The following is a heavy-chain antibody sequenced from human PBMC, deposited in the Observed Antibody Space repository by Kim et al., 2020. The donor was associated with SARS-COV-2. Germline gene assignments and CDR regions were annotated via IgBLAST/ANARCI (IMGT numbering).Heavy chain of an antibody. V-gene: IGHV3-23*01. Sequence: AVSEKGRVNISRDNSKNTLSLQMNSLRDEDTGVYYCAQTPYSSSYYYFDYWGQGTLVTVSS. J-gene: IGHJ4*02. D-gene: IGHD6-13*01. CDR3: AQTPYSSSYYYFDY.